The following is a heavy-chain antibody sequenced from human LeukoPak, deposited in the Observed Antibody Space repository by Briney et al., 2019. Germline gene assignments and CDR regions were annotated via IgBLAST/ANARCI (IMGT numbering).Heavy chain of an antibody. Sequence: SETLSLTCTVSGGSISSSGSYWGWIRQPPGKGLEWIGSIYYSGNTYKPSLKSRVTISVDTSKNQFSLNLTSVNAADTAVYYCARVMAARREDLNWFDPWGQGTLVTVSS. CDR2: IYYSGNT. V-gene: IGHV4-39*07. CDR1: GGSISSSGSY. CDR3: ARVMAARREDLNWFDP. J-gene: IGHJ5*02. D-gene: IGHD6-6*01.